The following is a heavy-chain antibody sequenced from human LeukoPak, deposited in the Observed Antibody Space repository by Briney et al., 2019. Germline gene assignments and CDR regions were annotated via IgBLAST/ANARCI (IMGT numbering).Heavy chain of an antibody. CDR1: GFTFSNYA. Sequence: GGSLRLSCVVSGFTFSNYAMNWVRQAPGKGLEWVSGISGSGGRTYYADSVKGRFTISRDNSKNTLYLQMNNLRAEDTAVYYCAKKPTYSYDSSGSYYFDHWGQGTLVTVSS. CDR3: AKKPTYSYDSSGSYYFDH. CDR2: ISGSGGRT. J-gene: IGHJ4*02. D-gene: IGHD3-22*01. V-gene: IGHV3-23*01.